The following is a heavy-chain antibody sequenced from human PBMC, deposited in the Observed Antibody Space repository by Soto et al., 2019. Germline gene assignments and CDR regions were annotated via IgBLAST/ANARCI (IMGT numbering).Heavy chain of an antibody. CDR2: IYWDEDK. J-gene: IGHJ4*02. Sequence: QITFKESGPPLVKPTQTLTLTCTFSGFSLSTRGVAVGWFRQPPGKALAWLALIYWDEDKWDSPSLKSRLTITADTSQNQVVLTMSNMDPVDTATYYSAHRPRGYAYYFDYWGQGTLVNVSS. D-gene: IGHD5-12*01. V-gene: IGHV2-5*02. CDR3: AHRPRGYAYYFDY. CDR1: GFSLSTRGVA.